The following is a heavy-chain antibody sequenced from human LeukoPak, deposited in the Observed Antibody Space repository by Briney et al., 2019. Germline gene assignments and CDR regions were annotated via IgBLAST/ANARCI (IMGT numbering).Heavy chain of an antibody. CDR1: GFTFTSSA. D-gene: IGHD4-23*01. V-gene: IGHV1-58*01. Sequence: GTSVKVSCKASGFTFTSSAVQWVRQARGQRLEWIGWIVVGSGNTNYAQKFQERVTITRDMSTSTVYMELSSLRSEDRAVYYCSAVGRPRGVTFRKGAVDLWGQGTMVTVSS. J-gene: IGHJ3*01. CDR3: SAVGRPRGVTFRKGAVDL. CDR2: IVVGSGNT.